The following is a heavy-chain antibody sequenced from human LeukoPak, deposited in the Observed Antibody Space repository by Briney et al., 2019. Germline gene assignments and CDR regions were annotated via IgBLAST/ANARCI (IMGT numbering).Heavy chain of an antibody. Sequence: SETLSLTCTVSGGSINNYYWSWIRQPPGKGLEWIGYIYYRGSTNYNPSLKSRVTISVDTSKNQFSLKLSSVTAADTAVYYCARTNVANSFDIWGQGTMVTVSS. J-gene: IGHJ3*02. CDR3: ARTNVANSFDI. CDR1: GGSINNYY. D-gene: IGHD1-1*01. V-gene: IGHV4-59*01. CDR2: IYYRGST.